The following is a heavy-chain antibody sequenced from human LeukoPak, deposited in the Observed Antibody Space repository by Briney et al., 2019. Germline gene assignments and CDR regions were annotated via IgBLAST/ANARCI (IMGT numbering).Heavy chain of an antibody. CDR3: AREGSGSYKAFDI. Sequence: SVTVSCKASGGTFSSYAISWVRQAPGQGLEWMGGIIPIFGTANYAQKFQGRVTITADESTSTAYMELSSLRSEDTAVYYCAREGSGSYKAFDIWGQGTMVTVSS. CDR1: GGTFSSYA. J-gene: IGHJ3*02. D-gene: IGHD1-26*01. V-gene: IGHV1-69*13. CDR2: IIPIFGTA.